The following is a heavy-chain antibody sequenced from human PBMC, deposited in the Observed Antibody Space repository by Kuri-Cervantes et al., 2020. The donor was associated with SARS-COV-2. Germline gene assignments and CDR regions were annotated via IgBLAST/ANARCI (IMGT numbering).Heavy chain of an antibody. CDR3: ARSVTKDFWSGVDI. CDR2: IYHSGST. V-gene: IGHV4-30-2*01. Sequence: SETLSLTCTVSGGSISSGGYYWSWIRQPPGKGLEWIGYIYHSGSTYYNPSLKSRVTISVDRSKNQFSLKPSSVTAADTAVYYCARSVTKDFWSGVDIWGQGTMVTVSS. CDR1: GGSISSGGYY. J-gene: IGHJ3*02. D-gene: IGHD3-3*01.